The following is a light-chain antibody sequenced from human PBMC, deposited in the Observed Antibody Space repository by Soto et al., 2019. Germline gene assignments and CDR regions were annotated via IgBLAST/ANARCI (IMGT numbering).Light chain of an antibody. J-gene: IGKJ2*03. V-gene: IGKV1-5*03. CDR2: KAS. CDR1: QSISTS. CDR3: QQYSRYPYS. Sequence: DIPMTQSPSTLSASVGDRATITCRASQSISTSLAWYQQKPGKAPKLVVYKASILESGVPSRFSGSGSGTEFTLSISSLQPDDFATYSCQQYSRYPYSFGQGTKLEIK.